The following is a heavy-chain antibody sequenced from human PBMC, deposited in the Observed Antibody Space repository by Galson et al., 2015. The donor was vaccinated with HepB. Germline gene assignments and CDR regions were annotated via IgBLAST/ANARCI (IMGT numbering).Heavy chain of an antibody. V-gene: IGHV3-11*01. CDR3: ARDRGGSYSFDC. D-gene: IGHD1-26*01. Sequence: SLRLSCAASGFTFSDYSMSWIRQAPGKGLELISYISSSDTTIYYADSVKGRFTISRDNAKNSLFLQMNSLRAEDTAMYYCARDRGGSYSFDCWGQGTLVTVSS. CDR2: ISSSDTTI. CDR1: GFTFSDYS. J-gene: IGHJ4*02.